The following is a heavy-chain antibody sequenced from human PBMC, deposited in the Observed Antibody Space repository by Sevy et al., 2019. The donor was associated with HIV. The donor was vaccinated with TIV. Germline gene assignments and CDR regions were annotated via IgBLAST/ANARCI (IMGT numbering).Heavy chain of an antibody. J-gene: IGHJ6*02. CDR2: ISCDGSNK. D-gene: IGHD6-6*01. CDR3: AKDIGIAARLDSCYGMDV. V-gene: IGHV3-30*18. CDR1: GFTFSSYG. Sequence: WGSLRLSCAASGFTFSSYGMHWVRQAPGKGLEWVAVISCDGSNKYYADSVKGRFTISRDNSKNTLYLQMNSLRAEDTAVYHCAKDIGIAARLDSCYGMDVWGQGTTVTVSS.